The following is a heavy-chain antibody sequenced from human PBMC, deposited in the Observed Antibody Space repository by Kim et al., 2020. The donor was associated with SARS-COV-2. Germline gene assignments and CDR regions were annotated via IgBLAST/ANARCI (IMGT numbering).Heavy chain of an antibody. CDR1: GFTFSSYA. CDR3: VKDRVYLDAAGSSGYSHQGPRPSNFDY. J-gene: IGHJ4*02. D-gene: IGHD3-22*01. CDR2: ISSNGGST. Sequence: GGSLRLSCSASGFTFSSYAMHWVRQAPGKGLEYVSAISSNGGSTYYADSVKGRFTISRDNSKNTLYLQMSSLRAEDTAVYYCVKDRVYLDAAGSSGYSHQGPRPSNFDYWGQGTLVTVSS. V-gene: IGHV3-64D*09.